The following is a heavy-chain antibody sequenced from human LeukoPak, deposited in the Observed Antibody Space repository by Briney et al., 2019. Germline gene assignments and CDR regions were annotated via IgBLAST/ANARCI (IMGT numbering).Heavy chain of an antibody. D-gene: IGHD1-26*01. J-gene: IGHJ4*02. V-gene: IGHV1-46*01. CDR1: GYTFITYY. CDR3: ARGVGATIFDY. CDR2: INPSGNST. Sequence: ASVKVSCKASGYTFITYYMHWVRQAPGQGLEWMGIINPSGNSTSYAQKFQGRVTMTGDTSTSTVYMELSSLRSEDTAVYYCARGVGATIFDYWGRGTLVTVSS.